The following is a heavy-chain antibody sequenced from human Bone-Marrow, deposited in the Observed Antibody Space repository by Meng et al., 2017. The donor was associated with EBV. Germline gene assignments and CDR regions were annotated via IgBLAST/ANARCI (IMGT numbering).Heavy chain of an antibody. D-gene: IGHD2-21*01. CDR1: GYVFTNYA. J-gene: IGHJ4*02. Sequence: QVRLVQSGSELKPPGASVKVPCKASGYVFTNYAMSWVRQAPGQGLEWMGWISTNTRQPTYAQGFTGRFVFSLETSVSTAYLQINSLKTGDSAIYYCARGLAYGDYGVDYWGQGPLVTVSS. CDR3: ARGLAYGDYGVDY. V-gene: IGHV7-4-1*02. CDR2: ISTNTRQP.